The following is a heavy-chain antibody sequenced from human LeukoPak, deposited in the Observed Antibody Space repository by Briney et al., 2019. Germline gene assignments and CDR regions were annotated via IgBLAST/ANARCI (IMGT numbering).Heavy chain of an antibody. CDR3: ARESITIFGVVIGRYFDY. CDR1: GGSISSGGYY. D-gene: IGHD3-3*01. Sequence: SETLSLTCTVSGGSISSGGYYWSWIRQPAGKGLEWIGRIYTSGSTNYNPSLKSRVTISVDTSKNQFSLKLSSVTAADTAVYYCARESITIFGVVIGRYFDYWGQGTLVTVSS. V-gene: IGHV4-61*02. J-gene: IGHJ4*02. CDR2: IYTSGST.